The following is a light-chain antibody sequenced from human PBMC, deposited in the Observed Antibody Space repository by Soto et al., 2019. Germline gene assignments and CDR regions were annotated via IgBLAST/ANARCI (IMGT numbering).Light chain of an antibody. CDR3: CSYTDSRTHI. J-gene: IGLJ1*01. CDR2: EVS. V-gene: IGLV2-14*01. CDR1: SSDVGGYNY. Sequence: QSALTQPASVSGSPGQSITISCTGTSSDVGGYNYVSWYQQHPGKAPKLIIFEVSYWPSGISNRFSASKSGDTASLTISGLQADDEADYYCCSYTDSRTHIFGSGTKLTVL.